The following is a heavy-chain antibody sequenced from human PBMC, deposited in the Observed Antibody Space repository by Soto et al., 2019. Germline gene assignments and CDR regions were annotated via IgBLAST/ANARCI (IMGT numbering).Heavy chain of an antibody. V-gene: IGHV4-39*01. CDR1: GGSISSSSYY. Sequence: SETLSLTCAVSGGSISSSSYYWGWIRQPPGKGLEWIGSIYYSGSTYYNPSLKSRVTISVDTSKNQFSLKLSSVTAADTAVYYCARRRAVAVRATRDYYFDYWGQGTLVTVSS. J-gene: IGHJ4*02. CDR3: ARRRAVAVRATRDYYFDY. D-gene: IGHD6-19*01. CDR2: IYYSGST.